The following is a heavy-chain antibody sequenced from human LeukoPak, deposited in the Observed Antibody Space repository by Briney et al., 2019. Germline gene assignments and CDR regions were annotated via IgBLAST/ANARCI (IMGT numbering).Heavy chain of an antibody. CDR3: ARVGSSDTAMAQFDY. J-gene: IGHJ4*02. V-gene: IGHV4-59*08. CDR2: IYYSGST. CDR1: GGSISSYY. Sequence: SETLSLTCTVSGGSISSYYWSWIRQPPGKGLEWIGYIYYSGSTNYNPSLKSRVTISVDTSKNQFSLKLSSVTAADTAVYYCARVGSSDTAMAQFDYWGQGTLVTVSS. D-gene: IGHD5-18*01.